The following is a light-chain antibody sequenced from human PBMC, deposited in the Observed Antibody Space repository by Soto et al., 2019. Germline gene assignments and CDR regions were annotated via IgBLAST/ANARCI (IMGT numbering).Light chain of an antibody. CDR2: KAS. CDR1: QTISSW. Sequence: DIQMTQSPSTLXGXXXXXXTXXXXASQTISSWLAWYQQKPGKAPKLLIYKASTLKSGVPSRFSGSGSGTEFTLTISSLQPDDFATYYCQHYNSYSEAFGQGTKVDIK. J-gene: IGKJ1*01. CDR3: QHYNSYSEA. V-gene: IGKV1-5*03.